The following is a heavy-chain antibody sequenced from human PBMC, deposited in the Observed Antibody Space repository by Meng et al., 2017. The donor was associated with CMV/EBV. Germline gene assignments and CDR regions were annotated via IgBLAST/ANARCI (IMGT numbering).Heavy chain of an antibody. CDR3: ARYEDSIVPAAMRGGCGVDV. J-gene: IGHJ6*02. D-gene: IGHD2-2*01. V-gene: IGHV3-48*03. Sequence: GESLKISCAASGFTFSSYEMNWVRQAPGKGLEWVSYISSSGSTIYYADSVKGRFTISRDNAKNSLYLQMNSLRAEDTAVYYCARYEDSIVPAAMRGGCGVDVWGQGTTVTVSS. CDR2: ISSSGSTI. CDR1: GFTFSSYE.